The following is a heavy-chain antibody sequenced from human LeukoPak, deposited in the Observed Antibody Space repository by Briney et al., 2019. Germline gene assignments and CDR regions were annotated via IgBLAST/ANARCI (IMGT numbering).Heavy chain of an antibody. Sequence: GGSLRLSCAASGFTFSSYAMHWVRRAPGKGLEWVAVISYDGSNKYYADSVKGRFTISRDNSKNTLYLQMNSLRAEDTAVYYCARDRTAYYYDSSGYFRRYNWFETRDLFDPWGQGTLVTVSS. CDR3: ARDRTAYYYDSSGYFRRYNWFETRDLFDP. D-gene: IGHD3-22*01. J-gene: IGHJ5*02. V-gene: IGHV3-30-3*01. CDR2: ISYDGSNK. CDR1: GFTFSSYA.